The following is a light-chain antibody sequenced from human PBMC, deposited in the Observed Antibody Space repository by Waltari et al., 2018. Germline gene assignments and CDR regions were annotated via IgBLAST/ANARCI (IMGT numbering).Light chain of an antibody. Sequence: EIVLTQSPDTLSLSPGERATLSCRASQGVSSSYLAWYQHQPGLAPRLLIFGASNRATGIPDRFSGSESGTDFTLTISRLERDDFAVYYCHQYGDSPQTFGQGTKVEIK. CDR1: QGVSSSY. V-gene: IGKV3-20*01. CDR2: GAS. J-gene: IGKJ1*01. CDR3: HQYGDSPQT.